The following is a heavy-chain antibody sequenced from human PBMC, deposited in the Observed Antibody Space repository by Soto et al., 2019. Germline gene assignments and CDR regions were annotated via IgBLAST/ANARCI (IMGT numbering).Heavy chain of an antibody. CDR3: ARRAAYYNRGGYWLEKGPFDX. J-gene: IGHJ4*02. CDR1: GGAMNDYY. CDR2: IDFRGTT. Sequence: SDTLSLTFSVSGGAMNDYYWSWIRQAPGEGQEWIGDIDFRGTTTYNPSLGSLVTLSIDRSNNHFSLRITSVNASDRAVYSCARRAAYYNRGGYWLEKGPFDXWGQGTLVTVSX. V-gene: IGHV4-59*01. D-gene: IGHD3-10*01.